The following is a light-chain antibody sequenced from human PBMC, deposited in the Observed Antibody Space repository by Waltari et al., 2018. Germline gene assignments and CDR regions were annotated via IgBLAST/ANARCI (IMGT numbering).Light chain of an antibody. CDR1: QSVGRS. Sequence: EIVLTQSPATLSLSPGQRPTLSCRASQSVGRSLGWYQQKVGQAPRLLIFDASNRATGVPARFSGSGSGIEFTLTISRLEPDDFAVYYCQLRSNRPPYAFGQGTKLEMK. CDR3: QLRSNRPPYA. J-gene: IGKJ2*01. CDR2: DAS. V-gene: IGKV3-11*01.